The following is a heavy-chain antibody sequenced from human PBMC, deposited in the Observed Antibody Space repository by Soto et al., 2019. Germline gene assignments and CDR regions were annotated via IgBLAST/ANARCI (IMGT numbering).Heavy chain of an antibody. J-gene: IGHJ5*02. D-gene: IGHD5-12*01. Sequence: GGSLRLSCVTSAFSLTSFSMSWVRQTPGKGLEWVSALSRSGGATYYADSVKVRLTISRDTSTNTLYLQMSNLRAEDTAIYYCAKGEMATSRNSFHXWGQGTLVTVSX. CDR1: AFSLTSFS. V-gene: IGHV3-23*01. CDR3: AKGEMATSRNSFHX. CDR2: LSRSGGAT.